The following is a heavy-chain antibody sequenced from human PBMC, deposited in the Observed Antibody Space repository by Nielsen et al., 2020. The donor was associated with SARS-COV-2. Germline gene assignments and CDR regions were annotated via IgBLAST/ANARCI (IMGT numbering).Heavy chain of an antibody. CDR2: ISWNSGSI. CDR3: AKGYYYDSSGYYYHYFDY. Sequence: GGSLRLSCAASGFTFDDYAMHWVRQAPGKGLEWVSGISWNSGSIGYADSVKGRFTISRDNAKNSLYLQMNSLRAEDTALYYCAKGYYYDSSGYYYHYFDYWGQGTLVTVSS. V-gene: IGHV3-9*01. D-gene: IGHD3-22*01. CDR1: GFTFDDYA. J-gene: IGHJ4*02.